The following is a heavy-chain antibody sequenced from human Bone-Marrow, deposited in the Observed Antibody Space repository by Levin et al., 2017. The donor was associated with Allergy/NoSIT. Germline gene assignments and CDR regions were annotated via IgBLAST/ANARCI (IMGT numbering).Heavy chain of an antibody. CDR2: ISGSGGST. CDR1: GFTFSSYA. D-gene: IGHD1-26*01. J-gene: IGHJ1*01. V-gene: IGHV3-23*01. CDR3: AKGSVVGATEIAEYFQH. Sequence: GESLKISCAASGFTFSSYAMSWVRQAPGKGLEWVSAISGSGGSTYYADSVKGRFTISRDNSKNTLYLQMNSLRAEDTAVYYCAKGSVVGATEIAEYFQHWGQGTLVTVSS.